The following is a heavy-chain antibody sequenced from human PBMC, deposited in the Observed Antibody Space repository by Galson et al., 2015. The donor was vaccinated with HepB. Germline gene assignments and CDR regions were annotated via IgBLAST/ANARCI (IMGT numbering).Heavy chain of an antibody. CDR3: AKDPVGYSWNDGGFDI. Sequence: SLRLSCAASGFTFDDYAMHWVRQAPGKGLEWVSGINWISSSMGYADSVKGRFTISRDNAKSSLYLQMNSLRAEDTALYYCAKDPVGYSWNDGGFDIWGQGTMVTVSS. CDR2: INWISSSM. CDR1: GFTFDDYA. V-gene: IGHV3-9*01. D-gene: IGHD1-1*01. J-gene: IGHJ3*02.